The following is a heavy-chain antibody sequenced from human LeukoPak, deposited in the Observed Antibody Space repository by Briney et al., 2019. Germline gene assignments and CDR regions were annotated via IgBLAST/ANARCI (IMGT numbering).Heavy chain of an antibody. CDR3: ARQSLWTNYYDSSGAFDI. CDR2: IYHSGST. Sequence: PSGTLSLTCTVSGGSISSSSYYWGWIRQPPGKGLEWIGSIYHSGSTYYNPSLKSRVTISVDTSKNQFSLKLSSVTAADTAVYYCARQSLWTNYYDSSGAFDIWGQGTMVTVSS. V-gene: IGHV4-39*01. J-gene: IGHJ3*02. CDR1: GGSISSSSYY. D-gene: IGHD3-22*01.